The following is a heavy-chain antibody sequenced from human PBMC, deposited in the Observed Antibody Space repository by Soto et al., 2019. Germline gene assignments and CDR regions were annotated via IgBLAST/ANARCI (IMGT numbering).Heavy chain of an antibody. V-gene: IGHV2-5*02. J-gene: IGHJ4*02. Sequence: QITLNESGPPLVKPTQTLTLTCTFSGFSLSTRDVGVGWIRQPPGEALEWLGVVYWDDSKTYTPSLESRLTITTDTTKNQVVLRMTNMDPVDTATYNCAHCRGGVASFWGQGTLVTVSS. CDR1: GFSLSTRDVG. CDR3: AHCRGGVASF. CDR2: VYWDDSK. D-gene: IGHD2-2*01.